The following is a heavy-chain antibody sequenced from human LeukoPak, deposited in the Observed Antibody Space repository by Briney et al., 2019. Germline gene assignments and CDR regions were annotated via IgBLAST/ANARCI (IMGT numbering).Heavy chain of an antibody. V-gene: IGHV1-2*02. CDR3: ARDGGMDV. J-gene: IGHJ6*02. CDR2: INPKNGVT. CDR1: GYSFIDYY. Sequence: VASVKVSCKASGYSFIDYYLHWVRQAPGQGLEWMGWINPKNGVTYYVQKFQGRVTMTRDTSISTVYLEVSRLTSDDTAMYYCARDGGMDVWGQGTTVIVSS.